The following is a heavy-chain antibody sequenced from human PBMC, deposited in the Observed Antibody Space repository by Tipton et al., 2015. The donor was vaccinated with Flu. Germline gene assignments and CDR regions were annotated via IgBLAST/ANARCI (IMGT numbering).Heavy chain of an antibody. CDR2: INHSGST. Sequence: TLSLTCAVYGGSFSGYYWSWIRQPPGKGLEWIGEINHSGSTNYNPSLKSRVTISVDTSKNQFSLKLSSVTAADTAVYYCARGGRARSSWGQGTLVTVSS. V-gene: IGHV4-34*01. CDR1: GGSFSGYY. CDR3: ARGGRARSS. J-gene: IGHJ5*02.